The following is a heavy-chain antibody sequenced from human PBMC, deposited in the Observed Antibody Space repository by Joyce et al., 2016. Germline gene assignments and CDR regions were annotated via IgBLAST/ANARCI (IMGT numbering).Heavy chain of an antibody. CDR1: GCSISSSTYY. CDR3: ARSFFYCSGGSCFSGEWFDP. CDR2: VYYSGGA. J-gene: IGHJ5*02. Sequence: QLQLQESGPGLVKPSETLSLSCTVSGCSISSSTYYWGWIRQPPRKGLELIGSVYYSGGAYDTPDLKSRVTISVDTSKNQFSLKLTSVTAADTAVYYCARSFFYCSGGSCFSGEWFDPWGQGTLVTVSS. V-gene: IGHV4-39*07. D-gene: IGHD2-15*01.